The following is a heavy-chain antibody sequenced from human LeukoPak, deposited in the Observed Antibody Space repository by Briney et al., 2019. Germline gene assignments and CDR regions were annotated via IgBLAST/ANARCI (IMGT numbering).Heavy chain of an antibody. Sequence: PGGSLRLSCAASGFTFSSYGMHWVRQAPGKWLEWVAFIRYDGSNKYYAGSVKGRFTISRDNSKNTLYLRMNSLRAEDTAVYYCAKDAGLAPYSGRYFDYWGQGTLVTVSS. D-gene: IGHD1-26*01. CDR3: AKDAGLAPYSGRYFDY. CDR1: GFTFSSYG. V-gene: IGHV3-30*02. CDR2: IRYDGSNK. J-gene: IGHJ4*02.